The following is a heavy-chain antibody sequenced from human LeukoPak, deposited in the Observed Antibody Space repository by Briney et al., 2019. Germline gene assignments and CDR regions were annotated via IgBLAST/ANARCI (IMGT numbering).Heavy chain of an antibody. CDR1: GFTFSSYG. Sequence: PGGSLRLSCAASGFTFSSYGMHWVRQAPGKGLEWVAVISYDGSNKYYADSMKGRFTISRDNSKNTLYLQMNSLRAEDTAVYYCAKNRDRGVPTYYYDSSGSSHFDLWGRGTLVTVSS. V-gene: IGHV3-30*18. J-gene: IGHJ2*01. D-gene: IGHD3-22*01. CDR3: AKNRDRGVPTYYYDSSGSSHFDL. CDR2: ISYDGSNK.